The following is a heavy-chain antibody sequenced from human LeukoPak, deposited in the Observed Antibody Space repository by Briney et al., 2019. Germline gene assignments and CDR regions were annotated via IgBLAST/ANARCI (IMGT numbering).Heavy chain of an antibody. CDR3: AREDPLVAARGLDY. CDR2: IYTSGTT. J-gene: IGHJ4*02. CDR1: GGSISSYF. V-gene: IGHV4-4*07. D-gene: IGHD2-15*01. Sequence: SSETLSLTCTVSGGSISSYFWSWIRQPAGKGLEWIGRIYTSGTTNYNTTLKSRLTMSVDTSKNQFSLRLSSVTAADTAVYYCAREDPLVAARGLDYWGQGTLVTVSS.